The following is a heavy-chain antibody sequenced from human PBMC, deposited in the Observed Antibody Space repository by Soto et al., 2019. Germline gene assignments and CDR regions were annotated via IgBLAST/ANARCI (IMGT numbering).Heavy chain of an antibody. D-gene: IGHD3-10*01. CDR3: TGITWFRGMDV. J-gene: IGHJ6*02. CDR1: GDSVSSNSAG. Sequence: PSQTLSLTCVISGDSVSSNSAGLNWIRQSPSRGLEWLGRTYYKSKWNNDYALSVKSRITINPDTSKNQFSLHLYSVTPEDTAVYFCTGITWFRGMDVWGQGTPVSVS. V-gene: IGHV6-1*01. CDR2: TYYKSKWNN.